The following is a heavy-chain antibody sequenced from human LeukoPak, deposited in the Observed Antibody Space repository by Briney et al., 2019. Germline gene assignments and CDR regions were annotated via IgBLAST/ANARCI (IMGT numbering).Heavy chain of an antibody. CDR2: YTGDANYNPT. D-gene: IGHD3-16*01. Sequence: SETLSLTCTVSGGSFSSHYWTWIRHPPGKALEWIGYYTGDANYNPTKYNPFLRSRANISLGTSTNQFSLKLSSVTAADTAVYYCARDHYYDGRGRFDPWGQGILVTVSS. J-gene: IGHJ5*02. V-gene: IGHV4-59*11. CDR1: GGSFSSHY. CDR3: ARDHYYDGRGRFDP.